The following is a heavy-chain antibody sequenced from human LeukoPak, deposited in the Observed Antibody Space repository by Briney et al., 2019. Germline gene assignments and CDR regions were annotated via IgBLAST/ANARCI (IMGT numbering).Heavy chain of an antibody. CDR1: GYTFTSYG. CDR2: ISGSNENT. CDR3: ARDRGGNDY. J-gene: IGHJ4*02. V-gene: IGHV1-18*01. Sequence: GASVKVSCKASGYTFTSYGISWVRQAPGQGLEWMGWISGSNENTDSAQKFQGRVTMTTDTSTSTAYMELRNLRSDDTAVYYCARDRGGNDYWGQGTLVTVSS. D-gene: IGHD4-23*01.